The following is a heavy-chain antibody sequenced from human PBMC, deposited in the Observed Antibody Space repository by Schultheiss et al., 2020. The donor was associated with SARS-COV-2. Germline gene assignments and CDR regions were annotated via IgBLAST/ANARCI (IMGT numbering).Heavy chain of an antibody. Sequence: SETLSLTCTVSGGSISSYYWSWIRQPPGKGLEWVGYFYYSGSTNYNPSLKSRVTISVDTSKNQFSLKLSSVTAADTAVYYCARDYDILTGYYPRGRYYGMDVWGQGTTVTVSS. J-gene: IGHJ6*02. CDR1: GGSISSYY. D-gene: IGHD3-9*01. CDR2: FYYSGST. V-gene: IGHV4-59*12. CDR3: ARDYDILTGYYPRGRYYGMDV.